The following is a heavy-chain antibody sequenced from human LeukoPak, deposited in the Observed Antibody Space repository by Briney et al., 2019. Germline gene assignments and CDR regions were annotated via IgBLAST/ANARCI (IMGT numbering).Heavy chain of an antibody. CDR1: GFALSSYA. CDR3: ARALVTSCRGAFCYPFDI. D-gene: IGHD2-15*01. CDR2: TSSSDAGT. V-gene: IGHV3-23*01. J-gene: IGHJ4*02. Sequence: GGSLRLSCAASGFALSSYAMSWVRQAPGKGLEWVSATSSSDAGTYHAEPVRGRFTISRDNSKNTLYLQMNSLRADDAAVYYCARALVTSCRGAFCYPFDIWGQGTLVTVSS.